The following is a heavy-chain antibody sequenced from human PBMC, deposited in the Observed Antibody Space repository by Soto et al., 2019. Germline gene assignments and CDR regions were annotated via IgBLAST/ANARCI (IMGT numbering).Heavy chain of an antibody. D-gene: IGHD1-1*01. V-gene: IGHV3-7*01. J-gene: IGHJ4*02. CDR2: INKGGSGK. Sequence: GGSLRLSCAASGFTFTNYWMSWVRQAPGKGRECGASINKGGSGKYYVDSVKGRLPIARDNGKKSLSLQMNSLSAEDSAVYYCAVQGVTFDYWGQGTPVTVSS. CDR3: AVQGVTFDY. CDR1: GFTFTNYW.